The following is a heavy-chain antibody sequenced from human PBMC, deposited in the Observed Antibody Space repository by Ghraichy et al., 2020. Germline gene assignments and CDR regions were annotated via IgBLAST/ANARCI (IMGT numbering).Heavy chain of an antibody. CDR3: VRIRGYYSSKIYFDY. CDR1: RLILGGYT. D-gene: IGHD3-10*01. V-gene: IGHV3-21*01. Sequence: GGSLRLSCTASRLILGGYTMSWLRWAPGKGLEWISSISPTGSDKYYADSLKGRFTISRDNAKNSLYLQMNSLTDEDTAIYYCVRIRGYYSSKIYFDYWDQGPLVTLSS. J-gene: IGHJ4*02. CDR2: ISPTGSDK.